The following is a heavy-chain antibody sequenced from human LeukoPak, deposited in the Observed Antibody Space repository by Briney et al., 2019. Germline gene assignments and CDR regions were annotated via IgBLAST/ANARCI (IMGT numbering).Heavy chain of an antibody. CDR3: ARAYCSGGSCYFDY. D-gene: IGHD2-15*01. J-gene: IGHJ4*02. V-gene: IGHV1-69*02. Sequence: PMASVRVSCKASGGTFSSYTISWVRQAPGQGLEWMGRIIPILGIANYAQKFQGRVTITADKSTSTAYMELSSLRSEDTAVYYCARAYCSGGSCYFDYWGQGTLVTVSS. CDR2: IIPILGIA. CDR1: GGTFSSYT.